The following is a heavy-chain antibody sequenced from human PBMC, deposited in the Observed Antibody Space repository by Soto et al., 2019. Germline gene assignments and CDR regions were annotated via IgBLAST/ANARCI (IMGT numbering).Heavy chain of an antibody. CDR1: GGSVTSDEDY. CDR2: ISNSGST. D-gene: IGHD5-18*01. CDR3: ATESGSTYGYFDH. V-gene: IGHV4-30-4*01. J-gene: IGHJ4*02. Sequence: SETLSLTCTVSGGSVTSDEDYWTWIRQSPGKGLEWIGYISNSGSTGYNPSLKTRLSMSVDRSKKQFTLRLTSVTAADTAVYFCATESGSTYGYFDHWGKGTQVTVSS.